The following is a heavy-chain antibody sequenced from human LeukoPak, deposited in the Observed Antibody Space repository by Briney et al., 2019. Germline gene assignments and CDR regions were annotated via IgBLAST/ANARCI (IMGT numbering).Heavy chain of an antibody. CDR1: GFTFSSYG. CDR3: AADYGDYYFDY. Sequence: GRSLRLSCAASGFTFSSYGMHWVRQAPGKGLEWVAVIWYDGSNKYYADSVKGRFTISRDNSENTLYLQMNSLRAEDTAVYYCAADYGDYYFDYWGQGTLVTVSS. J-gene: IGHJ4*02. CDR2: IWYDGSNK. V-gene: IGHV3-33*01. D-gene: IGHD4-17*01.